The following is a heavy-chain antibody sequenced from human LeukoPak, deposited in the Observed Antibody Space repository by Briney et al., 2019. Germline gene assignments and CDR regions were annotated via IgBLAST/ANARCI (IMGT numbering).Heavy chain of an antibody. Sequence: ASETLSLTCTVSGGSISSYYWSWIRQPPGKGLEWIGYIYYSGSTNYNPSLKSRVTISVDTSKNQFSLKLSSVTAADTAVYYCAREQITMVRGSFDPWGQGTLVTVSS. CDR3: AREQITMVRGSFDP. V-gene: IGHV4-59*01. CDR2: IYYSGST. D-gene: IGHD3-10*01. J-gene: IGHJ5*02. CDR1: GGSISSYY.